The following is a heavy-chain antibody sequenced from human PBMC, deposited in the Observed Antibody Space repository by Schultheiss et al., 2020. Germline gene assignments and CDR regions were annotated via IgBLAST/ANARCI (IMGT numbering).Heavy chain of an antibody. CDR2: IVVGSGNT. Sequence: SVKVSCKASGFTFTSSAVQWVRQARGQRLEWIGWIVVGSGNTNYAQKFQERVTITRDMSTSTAYMELSSLRSEDTAVYYCARVWAAVPYYYYYMDVWGKGTTVTVSS. V-gene: IGHV1-58*01. CDR1: GFTFTSSA. D-gene: IGHD3-16*01. CDR3: ARVWAAVPYYYYYMDV. J-gene: IGHJ6*03.